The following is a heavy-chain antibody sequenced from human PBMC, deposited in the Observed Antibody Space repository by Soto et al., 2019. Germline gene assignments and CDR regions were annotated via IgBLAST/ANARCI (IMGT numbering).Heavy chain of an antibody. CDR2: IWHDGSNK. CDR1: GFTFSSYG. D-gene: IGHD3-10*01. J-gene: IGHJ4*02. CDR3: ARESITMVRGVDY. V-gene: IGHV3-33*01. Sequence: QVQLVESGGGVVQPGRSLRLSCAASGFTFSSYGMHWVRQAPGKGLEWVAVIWHDGSNKYYADSVKGRFTISRDNSKNTLYLQMNSLRAEDTAVYYCARESITMVRGVDYWGQGTLVTVSS.